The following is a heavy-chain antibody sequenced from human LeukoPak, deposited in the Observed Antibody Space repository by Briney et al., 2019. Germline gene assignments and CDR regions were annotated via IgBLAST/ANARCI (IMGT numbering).Heavy chain of an antibody. CDR1: GYTFTSYG. Sequence: ASVKVSCKASGYTFTSYGISWVRQAPGQGLEWMGWISAYNGNTNYAQKLQGRVTMTTDTSTSTAYMELRSLRSDDTAVYYCARDSRRSGSYYGWFDPWGQGTLVTVSS. CDR3: ARDSRRSGSYYGWFDP. D-gene: IGHD3-10*01. J-gene: IGHJ5*02. CDR2: ISAYNGNT. V-gene: IGHV1-18*01.